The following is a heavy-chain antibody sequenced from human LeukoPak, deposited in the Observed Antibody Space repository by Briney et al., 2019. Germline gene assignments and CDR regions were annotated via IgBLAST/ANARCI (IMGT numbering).Heavy chain of an antibody. J-gene: IGHJ3*02. Sequence: SETLSLTCTVSGVSISSYYWSWMRQPAGKGLEWIGRIYTSGSTNYNPSLKSRVTMSVDTSKNQFSLKLSSVTAADTAVYYCASEGADLWPTLNDAFDIWGQGTMVTVSS. CDR3: ASEGADLWPTLNDAFDI. CDR1: GVSISSYY. CDR2: IYTSGST. D-gene: IGHD3-3*01. V-gene: IGHV4-4*07.